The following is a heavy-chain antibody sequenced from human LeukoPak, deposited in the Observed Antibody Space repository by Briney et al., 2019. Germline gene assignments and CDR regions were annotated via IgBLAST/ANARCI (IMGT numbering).Heavy chain of an antibody. Sequence: SESMSLTCTVSGDSISGSSYYWGWIRQPPGKGLEWIGSIDYSGSTYYNPSLKSRVTISVDTSKNQFSLKLSSVTAADTAVYYCASHDSGSDNYFDYWGQGTLVTVSS. CDR2: IDYSGST. CDR3: ASHDSGSDNYFDY. J-gene: IGHJ4*02. CDR1: GDSISGSSYY. V-gene: IGHV4-39*01. D-gene: IGHD1-26*01.